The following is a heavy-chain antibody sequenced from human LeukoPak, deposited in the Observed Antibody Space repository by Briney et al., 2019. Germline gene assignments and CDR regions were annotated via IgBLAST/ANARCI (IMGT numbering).Heavy chain of an antibody. CDR3: VRGRGSYWYDLGPAFNM. Sequence: GGSLRLSCAASGFTFSSYGMHWVRQAPGKGLEWVAFIRYDGSDKYYADSAKGRFTISRDNAEKTLNLQMESLRVDDTAVYYCVRGRGSYWYDLGPAFNMWGQGTMVTVSS. V-gene: IGHV3-30*02. CDR1: GFTFSSYG. CDR2: IRYDGSDK. D-gene: IGHD1-26*01. J-gene: IGHJ3*02.